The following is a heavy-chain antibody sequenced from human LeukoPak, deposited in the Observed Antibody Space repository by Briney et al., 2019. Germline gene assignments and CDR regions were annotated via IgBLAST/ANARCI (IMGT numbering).Heavy chain of an antibody. Sequence: SQTLSLTCTVSGGSISSGDCYWSWIRQPPGKGLEWIGYIYYSGSTYYNPSLKNRVTISVDTSKNQFSLKLSSVTAADTAVYYCARRAYYYDSSGYYYPVFDYWGQGTLVTVSS. V-gene: IGHV4-30-4*01. J-gene: IGHJ4*02. CDR3: ARRAYYYDSSGYYYPVFDY. CDR1: GGSISSGDCY. CDR2: IYYSGST. D-gene: IGHD3-22*01.